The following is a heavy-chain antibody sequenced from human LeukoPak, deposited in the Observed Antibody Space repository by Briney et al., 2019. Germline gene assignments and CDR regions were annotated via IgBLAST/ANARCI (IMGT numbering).Heavy chain of an antibody. CDR2: INHNGNVN. Sequence: GGSLRLSCAASGFTFSSYWMNWARQAPGKGLEWVASINHNGNVNYYVDSVKGRFTISRDNAKNSLYPQMSNLRAEDTAVYFCARGGGLDVWGQGATVTVSS. J-gene: IGHJ6*02. V-gene: IGHV3-7*03. D-gene: IGHD3-16*01. CDR1: GFTFSSYW. CDR3: ARGGGLDV.